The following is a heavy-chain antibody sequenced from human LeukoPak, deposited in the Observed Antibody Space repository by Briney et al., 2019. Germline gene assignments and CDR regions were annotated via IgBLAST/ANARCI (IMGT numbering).Heavy chain of an antibody. V-gene: IGHV5-51*01. Sequence: GESLQISCKGSGYTFSNYWIGWVRQLPGKGLEWMGIIYPGDSDTRYSPSFQGQVTISADKSISTAYLQWSSLKASDTAMYYCARENGYSYGYYYYYGMDVWGQGTTVTVSS. CDR3: ARENGYSYGYYYYYGMDV. D-gene: IGHD5-18*01. CDR1: GYTFSNYW. J-gene: IGHJ6*02. CDR2: IYPGDSDT.